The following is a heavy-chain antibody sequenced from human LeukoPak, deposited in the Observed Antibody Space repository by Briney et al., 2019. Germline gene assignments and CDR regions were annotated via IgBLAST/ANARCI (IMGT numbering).Heavy chain of an antibody. Sequence: SETLSLTCAVYGGSFSGYHWTWIRQSPGKGLEWIGDINPSGSTYYNPSLKSRLTISVDTSKSQFSLNLRSVTAADTAVYYCARGRHDITMIVVVMTSVSYYLDVWGKGTTVTVS. CDR1: GGSFSGYH. CDR3: ARGRHDITMIVVVMTSVSYYLDV. D-gene: IGHD3-22*01. V-gene: IGHV4-34*01. CDR2: INPSGST. J-gene: IGHJ6*03.